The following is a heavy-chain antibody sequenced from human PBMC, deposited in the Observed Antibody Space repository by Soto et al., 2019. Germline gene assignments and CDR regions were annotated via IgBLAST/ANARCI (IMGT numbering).Heavy chain of an antibody. D-gene: IGHD5-12*01. CDR3: ARLRDWLDP. CDR1: GGSFSGYY. V-gene: IGHV4-34*01. J-gene: IGHJ5*02. CDR2: IDHSGYT. Sequence: SETLSLTCAVYGGSFSGYYWNCIRQPPGKGLEWIGEIDHSGYTNYNPSLTSRVTISVETPENQFSLRLTSVTAADTAVYYCARLRDWLDPWGQGTLVTVSS.